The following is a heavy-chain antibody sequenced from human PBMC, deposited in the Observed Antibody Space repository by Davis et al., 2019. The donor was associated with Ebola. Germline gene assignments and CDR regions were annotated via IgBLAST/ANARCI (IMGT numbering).Heavy chain of an antibody. Sequence: AASVQVSCKASGYTFTGYYMHWVRQAPGHGLEWLGWINPNSGGTNYAQKFQGWVTMTRDTSISTAYMELSRLRSDDTAVYYCARQSNWNYFNYGMDVWGQGTTVTVSS. CDR1: GYTFTGYY. J-gene: IGHJ6*02. D-gene: IGHD1-20*01. V-gene: IGHV1-2*04. CDR3: ARQSNWNYFNYGMDV. CDR2: INPNSGGT.